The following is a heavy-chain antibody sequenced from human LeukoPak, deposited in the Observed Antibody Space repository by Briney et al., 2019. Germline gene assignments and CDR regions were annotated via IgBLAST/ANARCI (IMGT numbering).Heavy chain of an antibody. V-gene: IGHV4-39*07. CDR2: IYYLGSP. CDR3: ARDYCSSTSCYGKYAFDI. D-gene: IGHD2-2*01. CDR1: GGSIYSTNYY. J-gene: IGHJ3*02. Sequence: PSETLSLTCIVSGGSIYSTNYYWGWIRQPPGKGLEWIGTIYYLGSPYYNPSLKSRVTISVDTSKNQFSLKLSSVTAADTAVYYCARDYCSSTSCYGKYAFDIWGQGTMVTVSS.